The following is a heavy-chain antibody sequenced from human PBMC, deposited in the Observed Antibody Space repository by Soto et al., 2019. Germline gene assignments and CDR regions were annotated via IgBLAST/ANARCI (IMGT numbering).Heavy chain of an antibody. CDR3: ARGSYDYVWGTYGMDV. CDR1: GGSISSYY. V-gene: IGHV4-59*01. J-gene: IGHJ6*02. Sequence: SETLSLTCTVSGGSISSYYWSWIRQPPGKGLEWIGYIYYSGSTNYNPSLESRVTISVDTSKNQFSLKLSSVTAADTAVYYCARGSYDYVWGTYGMDVWGQGTTVTVSS. CDR2: IYYSGST. D-gene: IGHD3-16*01.